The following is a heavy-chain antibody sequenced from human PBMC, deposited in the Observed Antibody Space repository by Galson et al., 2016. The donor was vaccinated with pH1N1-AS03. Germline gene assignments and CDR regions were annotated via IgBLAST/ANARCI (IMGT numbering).Heavy chain of an antibody. CDR1: GYSISSGFH. J-gene: IGHJ4*02. CDR3: ARFSGSYQFDY. D-gene: IGHD1-26*01. CDR2: ISHSGNT. V-gene: IGHV4-38-2*01. Sequence: ETLSLTCAVSGYSISSGFHWAWVRQPPSKGLEWIGTISHSGNTYYNPSLKSRVTMSVDTSKNQFSLKLSSVTAADAAVYYCARFSGSYQFDYWGQGTPVTGSS.